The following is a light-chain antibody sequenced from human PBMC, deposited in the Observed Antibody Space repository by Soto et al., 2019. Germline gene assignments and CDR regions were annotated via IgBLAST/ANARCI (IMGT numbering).Light chain of an antibody. J-gene: IGLJ3*02. V-gene: IGLV2-23*01. Sequence: QSALTQPASVSGSPGQSITISCTGTSSDVGSYNFVSWFQQHPGKVPKLIIYEGTERPSGVSNRFSASKSGNTASLTISGLQPEDEADYYCCAFAYSRVVFGGGTQLTVL. CDR3: CAFAYSRVV. CDR1: SSDVGSYNF. CDR2: EGT.